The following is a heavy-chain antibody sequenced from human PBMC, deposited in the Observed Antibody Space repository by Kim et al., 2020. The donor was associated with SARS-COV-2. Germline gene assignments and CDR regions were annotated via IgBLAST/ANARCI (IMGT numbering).Heavy chain of an antibody. CDR3: AKDGASAALVRGVIPHAGY. J-gene: IGHJ4*02. CDR1: GFTFSSYG. V-gene: IGHV3-30*18. CDR2: ISYDGSNK. D-gene: IGHD3-10*01. Sequence: GGSLRLSCAASGFTFSSYGMHWVRQAPGKGLEWVAVISYDGSNKYYADSVKGRFTISRNNSKNTLYLQMNSLRPEDTAVYYCAKDGASAALVRGVIPHAGYWGQGTLVTVSS.